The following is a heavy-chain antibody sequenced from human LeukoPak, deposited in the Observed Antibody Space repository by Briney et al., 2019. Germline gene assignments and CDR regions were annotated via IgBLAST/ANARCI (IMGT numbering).Heavy chain of an antibody. D-gene: IGHD2-2*01. CDR2: IYPGDSDT. CDR1: GYSFTNYW. Sequence: GESLKISCQGSGYSFTNYWIGWVRQMPGKGLEWMGIIYPGDSDTKYSPSFQGQVTISADKSITTAYLQWSSLEASDTAMYYCARVDLYCSSTSCYSFDYWGQGTLVTVSS. V-gene: IGHV5-51*01. J-gene: IGHJ4*02. CDR3: ARVDLYCSSTSCYSFDY.